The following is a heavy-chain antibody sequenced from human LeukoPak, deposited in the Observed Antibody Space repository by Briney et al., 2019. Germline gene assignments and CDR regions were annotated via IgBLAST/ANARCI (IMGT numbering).Heavy chain of an antibody. CDR1: GYSFTDYY. CDR2: INPKSGRT. J-gene: IGHJ5*02. V-gene: IGHV1-2*02. D-gene: IGHD3-3*01. Sequence: ASVKVSCKTSGYSFTDYYIHWVRQAPGQGLEWMGWINPKSGRTSSARKFQDRVTMTRDPSISTVYMDMAWLTSDDTAIYFCARADFVDAGPYLIGPWGQGTLVTVSP. CDR3: ARADFVDAGPYLIGP.